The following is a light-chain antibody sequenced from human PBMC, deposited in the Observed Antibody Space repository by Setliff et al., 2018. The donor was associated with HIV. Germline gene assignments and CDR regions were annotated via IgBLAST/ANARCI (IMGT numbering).Light chain of an antibody. Sequence: SALTQPPSVSGAPGQRVTIPCTGSSSNIGAGYDVHWYQQLPGTAPKVLIYGNNNRPSGVPDRFSGSKSGSSASLVITGLQAEDEAEYFCQSYDSSLSAPFVFGTGTKVTVL. J-gene: IGLJ1*01. CDR2: GNN. CDR3: QSYDSSLSAPFV. V-gene: IGLV1-40*01. CDR1: SSNIGAGYD.